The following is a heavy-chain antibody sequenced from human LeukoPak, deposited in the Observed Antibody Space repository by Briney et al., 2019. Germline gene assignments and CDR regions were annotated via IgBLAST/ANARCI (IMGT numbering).Heavy chain of an antibody. D-gene: IGHD6-19*01. Sequence: TGGSLILSCAASGFTFSSYWMHWVRQAPGEGLVWVSRFNTDGSGTTYADSVKGRFTISRDNAKNTLYLQVNSLTAEDTAVYYCAREVAVPGQYYFDSWGQGTLITVSS. V-gene: IGHV3-74*01. J-gene: IGHJ4*02. CDR3: AREVAVPGQYYFDS. CDR2: FNTDGSGT. CDR1: GFTFSSYW.